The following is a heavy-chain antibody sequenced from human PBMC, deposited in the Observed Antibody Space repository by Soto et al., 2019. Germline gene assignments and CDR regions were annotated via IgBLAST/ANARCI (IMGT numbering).Heavy chain of an antibody. V-gene: IGHV1-24*01. CDR1: GYTLTELS. Sequence: ASVKVSCKVSGYTLTELSMHWVRQAPGKGLEWMGGFDPEDGETIYAQKFQGRVTMTEDTSTDTAYMELSSLRSEDTAVYYCATEGYYYYGMDVWGQGTTVTVSS. CDR3: ATEGYYYYGMDV. J-gene: IGHJ6*02. CDR2: FDPEDGET.